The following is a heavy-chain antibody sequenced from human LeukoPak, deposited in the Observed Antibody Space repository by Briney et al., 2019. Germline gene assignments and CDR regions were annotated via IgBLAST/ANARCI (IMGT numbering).Heavy chain of an antibody. CDR2: ITGSGGNT. J-gene: IGHJ4*02. V-gene: IGHV3-23*01. CDR3: ARESPSFDY. CDR1: GLTFSNAW. Sequence: GGSLRLSCAVSGLTFSNAWMSWVRQAPGKGLEWVSTITGSGGNTYYTDSVKGRITIARDNSKNTLYLQIDTLRVEDTAVYYCARESPSFDYWGQGTLVTVSS.